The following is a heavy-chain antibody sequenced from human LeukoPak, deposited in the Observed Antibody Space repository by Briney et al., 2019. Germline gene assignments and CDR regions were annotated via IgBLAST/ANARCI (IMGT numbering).Heavy chain of an antibody. J-gene: IGHJ5*02. CDR2: INPNGGGT. V-gene: IGHV1-2*02. CDR1: GYTFTGYY. CDR3: ARGWLILTGYSARDWFDP. Sequence: PLASVKVSCKASGYTFTGYYMHWVRQAPGQGLEWMGWINPNGGGTNYAQKFQGRVTMTRDTSISTAYMELSRLRSNDTAVYYCARGWLILTGYSARDWFDPWGQGTLVTVSS. D-gene: IGHD3-9*01.